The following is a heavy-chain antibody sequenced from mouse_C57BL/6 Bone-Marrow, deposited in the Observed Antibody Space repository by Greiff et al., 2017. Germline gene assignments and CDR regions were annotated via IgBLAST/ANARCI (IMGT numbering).Heavy chain of an antibody. CDR2: FYPGRGSI. CDR3: ARHEEGLGTGTSWYFDV. Sequence: QVQLQQSGAELVKPGASVKLSCKASGYTFTEYTIHWVKQRSGQGLEWIGWFYPGRGSIKYNEKFKDKATLTADKSSSTVYMELSRLTSEDSAVYFCARHEEGLGTGTSWYFDVWGTGTTVTVSS. V-gene: IGHV1-62-2*01. J-gene: IGHJ1*03. CDR1: GYTFTEYT. D-gene: IGHD4-1*01.